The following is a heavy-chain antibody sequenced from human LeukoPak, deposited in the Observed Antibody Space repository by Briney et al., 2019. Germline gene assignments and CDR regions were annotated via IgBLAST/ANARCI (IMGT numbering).Heavy chain of an antibody. CDR1: GFTFSSYA. J-gene: IGHJ6*02. V-gene: IGHV3-23*01. CDR2: ISGSDGST. Sequence: GGSLRLSCAASGFTFSSYAMSWVRQAPGKGLEWVSSISGSDGSTYYADSVKGRFTISRDNSKNTLSLQMSSLRAEDTAVYYCARGRKYDSSWCGIDVWGQGTTVIVSS. D-gene: IGHD6-13*01. CDR3: ARGRKYDSSWCGIDV.